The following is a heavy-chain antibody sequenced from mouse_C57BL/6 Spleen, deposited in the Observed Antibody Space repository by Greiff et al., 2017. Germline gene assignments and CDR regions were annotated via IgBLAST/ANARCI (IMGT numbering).Heavy chain of an antibody. Sequence: QVQLKQPGAELVRPGSSVKLSCKASGYTFTSYWMHWVKQRPIQGLEWIGNIDPSDSETHYNQKFKDKATLTVDKSSSTAYMQHSSLTSEDSAVYYCARGSSNLYYFDYWGQGTTLTVSA. V-gene: IGHV1-52*01. D-gene: IGHD2-5*01. J-gene: IGHJ2*01. CDR2: IDPSDSET. CDR1: GYTFTSYW. CDR3: ARGSSNLYYFDY.